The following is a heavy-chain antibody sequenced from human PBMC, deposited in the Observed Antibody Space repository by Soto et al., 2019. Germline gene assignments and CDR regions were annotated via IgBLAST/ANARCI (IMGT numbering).Heavy chain of an antibody. CDR1: GFPFIRSS. Sequence: RLLLAACGFPFIRSSLICAPPSKGKGLAWVSAISGSGGSTYYADSVKGRFTISRDNSKNTLYLQMNSLRAEDTAVYYCAKAGDSYGYGTPIPTGGCDRWGHGTRVNAS. CDR2: ISGSGGST. V-gene: IGHV3-23*01. D-gene: IGHD5-18*01. J-gene: IGHJ3*01. CDR3: AKAGDSYGYGTPIPTGGCDR.